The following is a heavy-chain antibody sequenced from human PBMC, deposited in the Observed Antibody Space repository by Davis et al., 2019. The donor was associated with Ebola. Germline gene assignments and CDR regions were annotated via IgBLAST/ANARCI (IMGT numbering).Heavy chain of an antibody. CDR3: ARHGGGSGYDC. CDR1: GGSINNSSFN. D-gene: IGHD2-21*01. CDR2: IYYSGST. V-gene: IGHV4-39*01. J-gene: IGHJ4*02. Sequence: SETLSLTCTASGGSINNSSFNWAWLRQPPGKGLEWIGGIYYSGSTYYNPSLKSRVTVSVDTSKNQFSLRLRSVTATDTAVYYCARHGGGSGYDCWGQGTLVTVSS.